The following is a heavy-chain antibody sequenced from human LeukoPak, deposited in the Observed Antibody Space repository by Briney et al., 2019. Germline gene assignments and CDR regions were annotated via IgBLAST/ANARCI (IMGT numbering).Heavy chain of an antibody. Sequence: GASVKVSCKASGYTFTSHYMHWVRQAPGQGLEWMGRINPSGGSTTYAQRFQGRVTMTRDTSTSTVYMELSSLRSEDTAVYFCARDSSYDSSGSVDYWGQGTLVTVSS. J-gene: IGHJ4*02. V-gene: IGHV1-46*01. CDR3: ARDSSYDSSGSVDY. CDR2: INPSGGST. CDR1: GYTFTSHY. D-gene: IGHD3-22*01.